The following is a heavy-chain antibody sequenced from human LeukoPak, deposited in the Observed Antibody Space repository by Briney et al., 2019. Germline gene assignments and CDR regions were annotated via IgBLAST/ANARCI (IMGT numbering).Heavy chain of an antibody. V-gene: IGHV3-30*18. J-gene: IGHJ6*02. CDR1: GFTFSSYG. Sequence: PGGSLRLSCAASGFTFSSYGMHWVRQAPGKGLEWVAVISYDGSNKYYADSVKGRFTISRDNSKYTLYLQMNSLRAEDTAVYYCANGGSRTNDYYGMDVWGQGTTVTVSS. D-gene: IGHD1-26*01. CDR2: ISYDGSNK. CDR3: ANGGSRTNDYYGMDV.